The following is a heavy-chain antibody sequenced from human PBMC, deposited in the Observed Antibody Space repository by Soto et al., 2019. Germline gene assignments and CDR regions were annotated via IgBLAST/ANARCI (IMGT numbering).Heavy chain of an antibody. Sequence: SETLSLTCAVSGGSISSGGYSWSWIRQPPGKGLEWIGYIYHSGSAYYNPSLKRQVTTPVAGSKTQSSLKRSSVTAADTAVYYWARRSGTTSGWFDPWGRGTLATVSS. J-gene: IGHJ5*02. D-gene: IGHD3-10*01. CDR1: GGSISSGGYS. CDR3: ARRSGTTSGWFDP. V-gene: IGHV4-30-2*01. CDR2: IYHSGSA.